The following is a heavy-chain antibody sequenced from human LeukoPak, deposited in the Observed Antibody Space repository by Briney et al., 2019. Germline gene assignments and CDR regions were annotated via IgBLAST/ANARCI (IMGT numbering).Heavy chain of an antibody. Sequence: ASVKVSCKASGYTFTGYYMHWVRQAPGQGLEWMGWINSNNGGTNYAQKFQGRVTMTRDTSISTAYMELSRLRSDDTAVYYCARVRNSGFRYVDSWGQGTLVTVSS. V-gene: IGHV1-2*02. D-gene: IGHD5-12*01. CDR2: INSNNGGT. CDR3: ARVRNSGFRYVDS. CDR1: GYTFTGYY. J-gene: IGHJ4*02.